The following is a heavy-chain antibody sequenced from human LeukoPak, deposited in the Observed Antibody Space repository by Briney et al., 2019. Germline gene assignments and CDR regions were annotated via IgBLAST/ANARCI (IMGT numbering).Heavy chain of an antibody. D-gene: IGHD3-10*01. CDR3: ARIKEYGFDI. V-gene: IGHV3-33*05. CDR2: ISYDGSNK. J-gene: IGHJ3*02. CDR1: GFTFSSHG. Sequence: HPGGSLRLSCAASGFTFSSHGMHWVRQAPGKGLEWVAVISYDGSNKYYADSVKGRFTISRDNAKNSLYLQMNSLRAEDTAVYSCARIKEYGFDIWGQGTMVTVSS.